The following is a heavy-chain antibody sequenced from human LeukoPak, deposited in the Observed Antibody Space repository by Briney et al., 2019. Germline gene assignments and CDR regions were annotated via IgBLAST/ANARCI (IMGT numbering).Heavy chain of an antibody. Sequence: GGSLRLSCAASGFTFSSYAMSWVRQAPGKGLEWVSSISSSSSYIYYADSVKGRFTISRDNAKNSLYLQVNSLRAEDTAVYYCARCHGGSCYSHYWGQGTLVTVSS. CDR3: ARCHGGSCYSHY. J-gene: IGHJ4*02. CDR1: GFTFSSYA. D-gene: IGHD2-15*01. CDR2: ISSSSSYI. V-gene: IGHV3-21*01.